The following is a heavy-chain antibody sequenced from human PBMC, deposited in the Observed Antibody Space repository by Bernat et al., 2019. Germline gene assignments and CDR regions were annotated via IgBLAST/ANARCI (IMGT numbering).Heavy chain of an antibody. CDR2: IYWDDDK. V-gene: IGHV2-5*02. Sequence: QITLKESGPTLVKPTQTLTLTCTFSGFSLSTSGVGVGWIRQPPGKALEWLALIYWDDDKRYSPSLKSRLTITKDTSKNQVVLTMTNMDPVDTATYSCAHSSYYDSSGYYFQGDAFDIWGQGTMVTVSS. CDR1: GFSLSTSGVG. D-gene: IGHD3-22*01. J-gene: IGHJ3*02. CDR3: AHSSYYDSSGYYFQGDAFDI.